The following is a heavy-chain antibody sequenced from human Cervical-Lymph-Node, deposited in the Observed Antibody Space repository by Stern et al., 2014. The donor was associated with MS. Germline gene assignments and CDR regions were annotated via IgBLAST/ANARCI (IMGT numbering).Heavy chain of an antibody. V-gene: IGHV1-46*01. J-gene: IGHJ4*02. CDR2: INPRDGSA. Sequence: QVQLLQPGAEVKKPGASVKVSCKASGYTFTNYYLHWVRQAPGQGLEWMGIINPRDGSASYAQKFQGRVTMTRDRSTSTVYMEMSSLRSEDTAVYFCAGGHTFDYWGQGTLVTVSS. CDR1: GYTFTNYY. CDR3: AGGHTFDY.